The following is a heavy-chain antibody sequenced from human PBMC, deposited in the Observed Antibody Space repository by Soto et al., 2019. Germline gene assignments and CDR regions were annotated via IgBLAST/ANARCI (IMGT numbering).Heavy chain of an antibody. CDR3: ARDGDIVVVPGLSYYGMDV. V-gene: IGHV3-21*01. D-gene: IGHD2-2*01. J-gene: IGHJ6*02. CDR1: GFTFSSYS. Sequence: EVQLVESGGGLVKPGGSLRLSCAASGFTFSSYSMNWVRQAPGKGLEWVSSISSSSSYIYYADSVKGRFTISRDNAKNSLYLQMNSLRAEDTAVYYCARDGDIVVVPGLSYYGMDVWGQVTTVTVFS. CDR2: ISSSSSYI.